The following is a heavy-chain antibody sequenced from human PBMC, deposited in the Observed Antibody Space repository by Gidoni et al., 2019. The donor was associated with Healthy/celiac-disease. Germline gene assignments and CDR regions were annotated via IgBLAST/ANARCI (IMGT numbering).Heavy chain of an antibody. CDR2: INHSGST. D-gene: IGHD5-18*01. Sequence: IGEINHSGSTNYNPSLKSRVTISVDTSKNQFSLKLSSVTAADTAVYYCARGYSYSYILFDYWGQGTLVTVSS. CDR3: ARGYSYSYILFDY. V-gene: IGHV4-34*01. J-gene: IGHJ4*02.